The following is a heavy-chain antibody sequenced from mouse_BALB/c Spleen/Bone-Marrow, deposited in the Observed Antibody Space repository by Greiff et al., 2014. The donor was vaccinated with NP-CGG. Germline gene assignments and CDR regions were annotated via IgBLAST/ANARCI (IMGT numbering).Heavy chain of an antibody. Sequence: QVQLKQSGAELMKPGASVKISCKATGYTFSSYWIEWVKQRPGHGLEWIGEILPGSGSTNYNEKFKGKATLTADTSSNTAYMQLSSLTSEDSAVYYCARRVTTANYWGQGTTLTVSS. CDR2: ILPGSGST. CDR3: ARRVTTANY. CDR1: GYTFSSYW. V-gene: IGHV1-9*01. J-gene: IGHJ2*01. D-gene: IGHD1-2*01.